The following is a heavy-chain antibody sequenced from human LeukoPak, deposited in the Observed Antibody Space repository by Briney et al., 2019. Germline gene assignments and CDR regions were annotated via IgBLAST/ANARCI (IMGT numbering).Heavy chain of an antibody. CDR1: GGSISSYY. D-gene: IGHD3-22*01. J-gene: IGHJ4*02. CDR3: ARDRYYYDSSGYYVVDYFDH. CDR2: IYTSGST. V-gene: IGHV4-4*07. Sequence: SETLSLTCTVSGGSISSYYWSWIRQPAGKGLEWIGRIYTSGSTNYNPSLKSRVTMSVDTSKNQFSLKLSSVTAADTAVYYCARDRYYYDSSGYYVVDYFDHWGQGTLVTVSS.